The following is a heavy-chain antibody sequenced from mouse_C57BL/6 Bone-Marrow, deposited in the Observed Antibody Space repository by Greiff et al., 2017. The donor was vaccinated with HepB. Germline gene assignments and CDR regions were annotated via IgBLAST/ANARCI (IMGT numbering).Heavy chain of an antibody. J-gene: IGHJ2*01. D-gene: IGHD2-4*01. CDR3: ARSPDYDEDY. Sequence: EVQLQQSGPELVKPGASVKISCKASGYTFTDYYMNWVKQSHGKSLEWIGDINPNNGGTSYNQKFKGKATLTVDKSSSTAYMELRSLTSEDSAVYYCARSPDYDEDYWGQGTTLTVSS. CDR2: INPNNGGT. V-gene: IGHV1-26*01. CDR1: GYTFTDYY.